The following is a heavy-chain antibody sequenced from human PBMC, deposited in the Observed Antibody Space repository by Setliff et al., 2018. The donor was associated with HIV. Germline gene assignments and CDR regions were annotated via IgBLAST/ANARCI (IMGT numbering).Heavy chain of an antibody. CDR1: GYSFINYG. J-gene: IGHJ5*02. CDR2: ISPYTGNT. CDR3: ARARLQGIVTAVGPRGNCLDP. Sequence: GASVKVSCKASGYSFINYGISWVRQAPGQGPEWMGWISPYTGNTDYAPRLLGRVTMTTDTSTSTAYLELRSLTSDDTAVYYCARARLQGIVTAVGPRGNCLDPWGQGTRVTVSS. D-gene: IGHD1-26*01. V-gene: IGHV1-18*01.